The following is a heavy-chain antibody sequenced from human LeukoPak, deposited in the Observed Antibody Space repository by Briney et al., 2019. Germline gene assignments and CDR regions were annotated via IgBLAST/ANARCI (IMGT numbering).Heavy chain of an antibody. CDR1: GLTFSNAW. CDR2: IKSKTDGGTT. D-gene: IGHD5-12*01. J-gene: IGHJ4*02. V-gene: IGHV3-15*01. Sequence: PGGSLRLSCAASGLTFSNAWMSWVRQAPGKGLEWVGRIKSKTDGGTTDYAAPVKGRFTISRDDSKNTLYLQMNSLKTEDTAVYYCTTDKSYDSDFDYWGQGTLVTVSS. CDR3: TTDKSYDSDFDY.